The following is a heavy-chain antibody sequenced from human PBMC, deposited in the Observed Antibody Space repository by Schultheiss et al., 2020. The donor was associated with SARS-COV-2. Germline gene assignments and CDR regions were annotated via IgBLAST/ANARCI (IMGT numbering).Heavy chain of an antibody. J-gene: IGHJ6*02. CDR2: IRSKAYGGTT. Sequence: GGSLRLSCAASGFTFSSYAMSWVRQAPGKGLEWVGFIRSKAYGGTTEYAASVKGRFTISRDDSKSIAYLQMNSLKTEDTAVYYCTNIYDILTGYSSMDVWGQGTTVTVSS. CDR3: TNIYDILTGYSSMDV. V-gene: IGHV3-49*04. CDR1: GFTFSSYA. D-gene: IGHD3-9*01.